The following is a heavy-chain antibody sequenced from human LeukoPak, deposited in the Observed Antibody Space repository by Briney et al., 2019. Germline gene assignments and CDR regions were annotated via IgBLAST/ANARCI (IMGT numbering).Heavy chain of an antibody. CDR2: IYSGGST. CDR1: GFTVSSNY. Sequence: GGSLRLSCAASGFTVSSNYMSWVRQAPGKGLEWVSVIYSGGSTYYADSVKGRFTISRDNSKNTLYLQMNSLRAEDTAVYYCARGLWFGENTGGYWGQGTLVTVAS. CDR3: ARGLWFGENTGGY. D-gene: IGHD3-10*01. V-gene: IGHV3-53*01. J-gene: IGHJ4*02.